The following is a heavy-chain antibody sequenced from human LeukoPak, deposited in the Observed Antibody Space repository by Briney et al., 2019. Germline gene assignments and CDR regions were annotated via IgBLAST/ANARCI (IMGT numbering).Heavy chain of an antibody. Sequence: PGGSLRLSCAASGFTFSSYEMNWVRQAPGKGLEWVSYISSSGSTIYYADSLKGRFTISRYNAKNSLYLQMNSLRAEDTAVYYCARGPGELATIYGYWGQGTLVTVSS. J-gene: IGHJ4*02. D-gene: IGHD5-24*01. V-gene: IGHV3-48*03. CDR2: ISSSGSTI. CDR1: GFTFSSYE. CDR3: ARGPGELATIYGY.